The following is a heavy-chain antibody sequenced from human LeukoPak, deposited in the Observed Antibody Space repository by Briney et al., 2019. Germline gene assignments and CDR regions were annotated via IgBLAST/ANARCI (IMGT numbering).Heavy chain of an antibody. Sequence: PGGSPRLSCEASGFSFSNYWMSWVRQAPGRGLEWVANINPDGSDRHYMDPVNGRFTISRDNARNSLYLQMNYLRVEDTAVYYCASGHFDWLLGGQGALVTVSS. CDR1: GFSFSNYW. D-gene: IGHD3-9*01. J-gene: IGHJ4*02. CDR2: INPDGSDR. CDR3: ASGHFDWLL. V-gene: IGHV3-7*01.